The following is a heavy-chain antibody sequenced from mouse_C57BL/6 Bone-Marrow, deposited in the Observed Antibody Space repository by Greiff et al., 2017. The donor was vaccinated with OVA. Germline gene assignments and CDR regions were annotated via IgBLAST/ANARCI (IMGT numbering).Heavy chain of an antibody. Sequence: EVKLVESGTVLARPGASVKMSCKTSGYTFTSYWMHWVKQRPGQGLEWIWAIYPGNSDTSYNQKFKGKAKLTAVTSASTAYMELSSLTNEDSAVYYSTRPIYDGYYDAMDYWGQGTSVTVSS. CDR3: TRPIYDGYYDAMDY. CDR1: GYTFTSYW. V-gene: IGHV1-5*01. CDR2: IYPGNSDT. J-gene: IGHJ4*01. D-gene: IGHD2-3*01.